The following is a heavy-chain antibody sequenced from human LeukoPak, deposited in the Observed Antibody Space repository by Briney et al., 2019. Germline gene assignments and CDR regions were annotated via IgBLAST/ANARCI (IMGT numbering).Heavy chain of an antibody. J-gene: IGHJ4*02. CDR1: GFTFSSYS. D-gene: IGHD6-19*01. CDR2: ISSSSSYI. Sequence: PGESLRLSCATSGFTFSSYSMNWVRQAPGKGLEWVSSISSSSSYIYYADSVKGRCTISRDNAKNSLYLQMNSLRAEDTAVYYCASWIAVAGKGDYWGQGTLVTASS. V-gene: IGHV3-21*01. CDR3: ASWIAVAGKGDY.